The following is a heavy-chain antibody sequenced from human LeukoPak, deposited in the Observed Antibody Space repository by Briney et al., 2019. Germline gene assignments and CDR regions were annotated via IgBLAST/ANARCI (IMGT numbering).Heavy chain of an antibody. Sequence: GASVKVSCKVSGYTLTELSMHCVRQAPGKGLEWMGGFDPEDGETIYAQKFQGRVTMTEDTSTDTAYMELSSLRSEDTAVYYCATDSSGWYLFDYWGQGTLVAVSS. CDR2: FDPEDGET. CDR3: ATDSSGWYLFDY. V-gene: IGHV1-24*01. D-gene: IGHD6-19*01. J-gene: IGHJ4*02. CDR1: GYTLTELS.